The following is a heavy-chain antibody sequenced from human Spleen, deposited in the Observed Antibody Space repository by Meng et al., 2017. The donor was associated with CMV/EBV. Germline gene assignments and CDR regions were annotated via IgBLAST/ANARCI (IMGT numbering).Heavy chain of an antibody. D-gene: IGHD3-10*01. CDR1: GFTFSSYA. CDR2: IYSGGSST. Sequence: ETLSLTCAASGFTFSSYAMSWVRQAPGKGLEWVSVIYSGGSSTYYADSVKGRFTISRDNSKNTLYLQMNSLRAEDTAVYYCARDSGLTRFDYWGQGTLVTVSS. V-gene: IGHV3-23*03. J-gene: IGHJ4*02. CDR3: ARDSGLTRFDY.